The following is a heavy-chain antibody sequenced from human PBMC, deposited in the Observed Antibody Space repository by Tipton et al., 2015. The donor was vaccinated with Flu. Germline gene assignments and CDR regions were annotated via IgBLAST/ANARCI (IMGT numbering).Heavy chain of an antibody. J-gene: IGHJ4*02. CDR3: ARRSSSWSIDY. D-gene: IGHD6-13*01. CDR1: GYTFTNYG. CDR2: ISGYNGNT. V-gene: IGHV1-18*04. Sequence: QLVQSGAEVKKPGASVKVSCKASGYTFTNYGISWVRQAPGQGLEWMGWISGYNGNTNSAQKLQGRVTLTTDTSTNTAYMELRSLKSDDTAVYYCARRSSSWSIDYWGQGTLVTVSS.